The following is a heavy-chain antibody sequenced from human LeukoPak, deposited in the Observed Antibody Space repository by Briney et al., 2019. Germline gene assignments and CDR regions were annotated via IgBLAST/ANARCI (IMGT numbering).Heavy chain of an antibody. CDR3: ARGGSPTKIDY. V-gene: IGHV4-38-2*02. CDR1: GYSISSGYY. CDR2: INHSGST. D-gene: IGHD3-10*01. Sequence: PSETLSLTCTVSGYSISSGYYWGWIRQPPGKGLEWIGEINHSGSTNYNPSLKSRVTISVDTSKNQFSLKLSSVTAADTAVYYCARGGSPTKIDYWGQGTLVTVSS. J-gene: IGHJ4*02.